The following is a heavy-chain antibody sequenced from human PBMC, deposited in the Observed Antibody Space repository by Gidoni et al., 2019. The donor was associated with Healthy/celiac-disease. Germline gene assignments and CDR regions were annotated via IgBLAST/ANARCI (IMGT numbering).Heavy chain of an antibody. J-gene: IGHJ3*02. CDR3: ARGGHYYDFWSGYYDSAFDI. CDR1: GFTFSSHS. CDR2: ISSSSSYI. D-gene: IGHD3-3*01. V-gene: IGHV3-21*01. Sequence: EVQLVESGGGLVKPGGSLRLSCAASGFTFSSHSRNWVRQAPVKGLEWVSSISSSSSYIYYADSVKGRFTISRDNAKNSLYLQMNSLRAEDTAVYYCARGGHYYDFWSGYYDSAFDIWGQGTMVTVSS.